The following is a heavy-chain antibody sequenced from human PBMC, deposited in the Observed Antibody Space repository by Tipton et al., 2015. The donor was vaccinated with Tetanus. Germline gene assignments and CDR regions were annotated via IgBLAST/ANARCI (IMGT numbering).Heavy chain of an antibody. CDR2: ISGSGGST. J-gene: IGHJ6*02. CDR1: GVTVGNNY. Sequence: SLRLSCAASGVTVGNNYMSWVRQAPGKGLEWVSAISGSGGSTYYADSVKGRFTISRDNSKNTLYLQMNSLRAEDTAVYYCAKDQYFDWLFIGYYYYGMDVWGQGTTVTVSS. V-gene: IGHV3-23*01. CDR3: AKDQYFDWLFIGYYYYGMDV. D-gene: IGHD3-9*01.